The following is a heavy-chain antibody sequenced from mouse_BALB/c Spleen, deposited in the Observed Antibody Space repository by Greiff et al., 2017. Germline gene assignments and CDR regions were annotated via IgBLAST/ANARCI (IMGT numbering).Heavy chain of an antibody. V-gene: IGHV5-17*02. D-gene: IGHD1-1*01. J-gene: IGHJ1*01. CDR1: GFTFSSFG. CDR3: ARESSWWYFDV. Sequence: EVKLMESGGGLVQPGGSRKLSCAASGFTFSSFGMHWVRQAPEKGLEWVAYISSGSSTIYYADTVKGRFTISRDNPKNTLFLQMTSLRSEDTAMYYCARESSWWYFDVWGAGTTVTVSS. CDR2: ISSGSSTI.